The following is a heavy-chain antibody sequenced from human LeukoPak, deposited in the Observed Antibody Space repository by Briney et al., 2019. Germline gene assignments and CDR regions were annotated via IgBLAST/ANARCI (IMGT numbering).Heavy chain of an antibody. V-gene: IGHV4-4*07. CDR2: IYTGGST. CDR1: GGSISSYY. CDR3: AGGYCGGDCYHYYYYYYMDV. D-gene: IGHD2-21*02. J-gene: IGHJ6*03. Sequence: SETLSLTCTVSGGSISSYYWSWIRQPAGKGLEWIGRIYTGGSTNYNPSLKSRVTMSVDTSKNQFSLKLSSVTAADTAVYYCAGGYCGGDCYHYYYYYYMDVWGKGTTVTISS.